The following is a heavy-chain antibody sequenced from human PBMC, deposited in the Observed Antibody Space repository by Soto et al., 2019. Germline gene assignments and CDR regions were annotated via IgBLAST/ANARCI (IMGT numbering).Heavy chain of an antibody. CDR3: ARDGNGDHPWYFDL. V-gene: IGHV4-34*01. Sequence: PSETLSLTCAVSGGSFSGYYWSWIRQPPGKGLEWIGEINHSGSTNYNPSLKSRVTISVDTSKNQFSLKLSSVTTADTAVYYCARDGNGDHPWYFDLWGRGTLVTVSS. CDR1: GGSFSGYY. CDR2: INHSGST. D-gene: IGHD4-17*01. J-gene: IGHJ2*01.